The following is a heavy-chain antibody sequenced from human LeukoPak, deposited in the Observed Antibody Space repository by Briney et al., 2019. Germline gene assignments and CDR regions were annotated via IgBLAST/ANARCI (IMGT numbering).Heavy chain of an antibody. CDR1: GSTFSASA. V-gene: IGHV3-23*01. CDR2: VNGGGSST. D-gene: IGHD2-15*01. Sequence: GGSLRLSCAASGSTFSASAMNWVRQAPAKGLEWVSSVNGGGSSTYYADSVKGRFTISRDNSKNTLYLQMNSLRAEDTAVYYCAKKAIVVVVAATSYFDYWGQGTLVTVSS. J-gene: IGHJ4*02. CDR3: AKKAIVVVVAATSYFDY.